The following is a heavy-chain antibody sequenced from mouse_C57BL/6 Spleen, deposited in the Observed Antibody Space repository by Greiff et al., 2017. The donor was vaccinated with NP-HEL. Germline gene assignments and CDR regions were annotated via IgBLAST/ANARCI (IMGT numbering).Heavy chain of an antibody. CDR3: ARCYDSYAMDY. J-gene: IGHJ4*01. CDR1: GFTFSSYA. Sequence: EVQVVESGGGLVKPGGSLTLSCAASGFTFSSYAMSWVRQTPAKRLEWVATISAGGSYTYYPDNVKGRFTISRDNAKNNLYLQMSHLKSEDTAMYYCARCYDSYAMDYWGQGTSVTVSS. V-gene: IGHV5-4*01. D-gene: IGHD1-1*02. CDR2: ISAGGSYT.